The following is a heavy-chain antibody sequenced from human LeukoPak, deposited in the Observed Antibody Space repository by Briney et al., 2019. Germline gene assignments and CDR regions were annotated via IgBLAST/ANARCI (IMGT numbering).Heavy chain of an antibody. D-gene: IGHD6-6*01. Sequence: SETLSLTCAVYGGSLSGYYWSWIRQPPGKGLEWIGEINHSGSTNYNPSLKSRVTISVDTSKNQFSLKLSSVTAADTAVYYCARGLYSSSSSGVGYFDYWGQGTLVTVSS. CDR2: INHSGST. V-gene: IGHV4-34*01. CDR1: GGSLSGYY. CDR3: ARGLYSSSSSGVGYFDY. J-gene: IGHJ4*02.